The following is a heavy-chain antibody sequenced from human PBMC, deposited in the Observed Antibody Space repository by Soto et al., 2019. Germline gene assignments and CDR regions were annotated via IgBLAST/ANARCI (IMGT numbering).Heavy chain of an antibody. V-gene: IGHV4-39*01. CDR1: DDSITASYSN. Sequence: SETLSLTFTVSDDSITASYSNWSSIRQPPGKGLEWIGTFYYSGTTSQNPPLRSRITISGDTSRNQFSLNLRSVTAADSGVYYCAKLVRDDVRRSDLDHWGQGTLVTVSS. J-gene: IGHJ4*02. CDR3: AKLVRDDVRRSDLDH. D-gene: IGHD3-10*02. CDR2: FYYSGTT.